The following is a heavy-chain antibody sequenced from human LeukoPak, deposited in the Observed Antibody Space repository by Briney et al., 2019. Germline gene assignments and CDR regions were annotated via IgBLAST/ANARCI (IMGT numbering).Heavy chain of an antibody. D-gene: IGHD3-10*01. J-gene: IGHJ5*02. CDR1: GGSISSSSYC. V-gene: IGHV4-39*02. CDR2: IYYSGST. CDR3: ARDPRWRSGSGSYYRGHNWFDP. Sequence: SETLSLTCTVSGGSISSSSYCWGWIRQPPGKGLEWIGSIYYSGSTYYNPSLKSRVTISVDTSKNQFSLKLSSVTAADTAVYYCARDPRWRSGSGSYYRGHNWFDPWGQGTLVTVSS.